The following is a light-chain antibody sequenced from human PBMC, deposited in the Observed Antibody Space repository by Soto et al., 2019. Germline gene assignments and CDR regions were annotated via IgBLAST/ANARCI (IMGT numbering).Light chain of an antibody. Sequence: EIVLTQSPGTLSLSPGERATLSCRASQSVSSSYLAWYQQKPGQAPRLLIYGASSRATGIPDRFSGSGSGTDFTLTISRLEPEDFAMYYCQQYGSQWTFGQGTKVEIK. J-gene: IGKJ1*01. CDR2: GAS. CDR1: QSVSSSY. V-gene: IGKV3-20*01. CDR3: QQYGSQWT.